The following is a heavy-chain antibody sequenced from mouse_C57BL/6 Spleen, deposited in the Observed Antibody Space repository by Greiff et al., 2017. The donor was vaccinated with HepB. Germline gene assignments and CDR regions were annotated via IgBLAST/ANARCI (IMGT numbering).Heavy chain of an antibody. CDR2: INPSSGYT. V-gene: IGHV1-4*01. Sequence: VQLQESGAELARPGASVKMSCKASGYTFTSYTMHWVKQRPGPGLEWIGYINPSSGYTKYNQKFKDKATLTADKSSSTAYMQLSSLTSEDSAVYYCARSGDYDYFDYWGQGTTLTVAS. D-gene: IGHD2-4*01. CDR3: ARSGDYDYFDY. CDR1: GYTFTSYT. J-gene: IGHJ2*01.